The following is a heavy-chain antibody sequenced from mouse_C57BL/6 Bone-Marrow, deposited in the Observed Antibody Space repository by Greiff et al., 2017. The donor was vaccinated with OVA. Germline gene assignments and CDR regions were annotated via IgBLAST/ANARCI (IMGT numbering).Heavy chain of an antibody. CDR1: GFTFSDYY. Sequence: EVMLVESGGGLAQPGGSLKLSCAASGFTFSDYYMYWVRQTPEKRLEWVAYISTGGGSTYYPDTVKGRFTLSRDNAKNTLYLQMSRLKSEDTAMYYCASDPWFAYWGQGTLVTVSA. CDR2: ISTGGGST. CDR3: ASDPWFAY. J-gene: IGHJ3*01. V-gene: IGHV5-12*01.